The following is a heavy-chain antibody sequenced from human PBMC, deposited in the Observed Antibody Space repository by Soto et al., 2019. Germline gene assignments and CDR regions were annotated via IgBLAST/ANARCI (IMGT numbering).Heavy chain of an antibody. Sequence: SETLSLTCTVSGGSISSYYWSWIRQPPGKGLEWIGYIYYSGSTNYNPSLKSRVTISVDTSKNQFSLKLSSVTAADTAVYYCARGSFTIFEVVNWFDPWGQGTLVTVSS. CDR1: GGSISSYY. CDR3: ARGSFTIFEVVNWFDP. CDR2: IYYSGST. V-gene: IGHV4-59*01. D-gene: IGHD3-3*01. J-gene: IGHJ5*02.